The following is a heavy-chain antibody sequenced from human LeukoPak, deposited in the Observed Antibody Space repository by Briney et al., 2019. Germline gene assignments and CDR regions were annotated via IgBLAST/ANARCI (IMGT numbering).Heavy chain of an antibody. V-gene: IGHV4-34*01. Sequence: SETLSLTCAVYGGSFSGYYWSWIRQPPGKGLEWTGEINHSGSTNDNPSLKSRVTISVDTSKNQFSLKLSSVTAADTAVYYCARRGLLRYFAYWGQGTLVTVSS. CDR3: ARRGLLRYFAY. CDR1: GGSFSGYY. J-gene: IGHJ4*02. CDR2: INHSGST. D-gene: IGHD3-9*01.